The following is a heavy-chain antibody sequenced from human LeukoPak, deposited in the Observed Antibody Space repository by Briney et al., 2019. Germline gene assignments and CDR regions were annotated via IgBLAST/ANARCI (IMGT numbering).Heavy chain of an antibody. CDR2: INPSGGST. Sequence: ASVKVSCKASGYTFTSYYMHWVRQAPGQGLEWMGIINPSGGSTSYAQKFQGRVTMTRDTSTSTVYMELSSLRSEDTAVYYCASGVKYQLLLGDNWFDPWGQGTLVTVSS. J-gene: IGHJ5*02. V-gene: IGHV1-46*01. CDR1: GYTFTSYY. D-gene: IGHD2-2*01. CDR3: ASGVKYQLLLGDNWFDP.